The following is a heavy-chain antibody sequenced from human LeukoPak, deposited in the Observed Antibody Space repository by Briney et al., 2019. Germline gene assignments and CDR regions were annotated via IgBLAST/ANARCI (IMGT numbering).Heavy chain of an antibody. D-gene: IGHD3-16*02. V-gene: IGHV3-23*01. J-gene: IGHJ4*02. CDR1: GLTVSSNC. CDR2: ITGPGDTT. Sequence: GSLRLSCAASGLTVSSNCMSWVRQAPGKGLEWVSGITGPGDTTYYTDYVKGRFTISRDNSKNTLYLQMNSLRAEDTAVYYCARDLVLGEFSLGGGQGTLVTVSS. CDR3: ARDLVLGEFSLG.